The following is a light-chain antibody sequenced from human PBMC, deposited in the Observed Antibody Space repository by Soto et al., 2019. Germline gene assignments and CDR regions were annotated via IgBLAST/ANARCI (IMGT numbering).Light chain of an antibody. V-gene: IGKV3-20*01. CDR1: QSVSSN. J-gene: IGKJ4*01. Sequence: EIAMTQSPGTLSLSPWERATLSCRASQSVSSNLAWYQQKPGQAPRLLIYGASSRATGIPDRFSGSGSGTDFTLTISRLEPEDFAVYYCQQYGSPLTFGGGTKVDIK. CDR3: QQYGSPLT. CDR2: GAS.